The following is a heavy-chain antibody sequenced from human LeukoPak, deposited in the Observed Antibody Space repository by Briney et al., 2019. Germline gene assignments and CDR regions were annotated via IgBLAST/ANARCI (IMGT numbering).Heavy chain of an antibody. CDR1: GGTFSSYA. V-gene: IGHV1-69*05. Sequence: SVTVSCKPSGGTFSSYAISWVRQAPGQGLEWMGGVISIFDTVTYAQKFQGRVTTTTDESTGTAYMKLSSLRSEDTAMYYCARGRFCSSTSCPPGPFDIWGQGTLVTVSS. CDR3: ARGRFCSSTSCPPGPFDI. J-gene: IGHJ3*02. CDR2: VISIFDTV. D-gene: IGHD2-2*01.